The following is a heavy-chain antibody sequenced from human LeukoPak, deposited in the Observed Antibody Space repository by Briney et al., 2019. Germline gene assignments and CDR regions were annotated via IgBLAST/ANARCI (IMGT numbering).Heavy chain of an antibody. CDR2: IKQDGSEK. CDR1: GFTFSSYS. Sequence: PGGSLRLSCAASGFTFSSYSMNWVRQAPGKGLEWVANIKQDGSEKYYVDSVKGRFTISRDNAKNSLYLQMNSLRAEDTAVYYCARVYWYGSFDYWGQGTLVSVSS. V-gene: IGHV3-7*01. D-gene: IGHD3-10*01. J-gene: IGHJ4*02. CDR3: ARVYWYGSFDY.